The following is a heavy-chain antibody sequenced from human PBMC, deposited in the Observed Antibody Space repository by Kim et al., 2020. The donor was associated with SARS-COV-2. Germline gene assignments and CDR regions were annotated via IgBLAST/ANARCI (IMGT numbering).Heavy chain of an antibody. J-gene: IGHJ2*01. D-gene: IGHD3-10*01. CDR2: IYYSGST. CDR3: ARGEVRGVIIWYFVL. Sequence: SETLSLTCTVSGGSISSYYWSWIRQPPGKGLEWIGYIYYSGSTNYNPSLKSRVTISVDTSKNQFSLKLSSVTTADTAVYYCARGEVRGVIIWYFVLSGRGTLVTVSS. CDR1: GGSISSYY. V-gene: IGHV4-59*01.